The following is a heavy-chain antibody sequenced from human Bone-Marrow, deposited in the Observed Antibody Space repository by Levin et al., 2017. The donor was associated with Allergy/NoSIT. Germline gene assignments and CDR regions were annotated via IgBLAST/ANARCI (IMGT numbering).Heavy chain of an antibody. J-gene: IGHJ6*03. CDR2: IWYDGSNK. Sequence: GESLKISCAASGFTFSSYGMHWVRQAPGKGLEWVAVIWYDGSNKYYADSVKGRFTISRDNSKNRLYLQMNSLRAEDTAVYYCARDPFYDVPGSSWYGTYYMDGWGKGTTVTVSS. CDR1: GFTFSSYG. CDR3: ARDPFYDVPGSSWYGTYYMDG. D-gene: IGHD6-13*01. V-gene: IGHV3-33*01.